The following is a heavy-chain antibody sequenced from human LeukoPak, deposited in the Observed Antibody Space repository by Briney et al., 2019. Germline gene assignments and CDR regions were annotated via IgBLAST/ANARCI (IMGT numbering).Heavy chain of an antibody. Sequence: ASVKVSCKASGYTFTGYYMHWVRQAPGQGLEWMGWINPNSGGTNYAQKFQGRVTMTRDTSISTAYMELSRPRSDDTAVYYCARDPRTPKRWLQLNPAFDIWGQGTMVTVSS. V-gene: IGHV1-2*02. J-gene: IGHJ3*02. CDR1: GYTFTGYY. CDR2: INPNSGGT. CDR3: ARDPRTPKRWLQLNPAFDI. D-gene: IGHD5-24*01.